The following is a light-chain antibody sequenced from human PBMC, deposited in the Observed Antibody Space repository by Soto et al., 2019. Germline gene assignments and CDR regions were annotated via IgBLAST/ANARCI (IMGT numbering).Light chain of an antibody. Sequence: IVLTQSPATLSLWPGETAILSCRASQTVSSYLSWYQHKPGQAPRLLIYDASKRAPGIPARFSGSGSGTDFTLTISSLAPEDFAVYSCQQRSTSITFGQGTRLEIE. CDR2: DAS. J-gene: IGKJ5*01. CDR1: QTVSSY. V-gene: IGKV3-11*01. CDR3: QQRSTSIT.